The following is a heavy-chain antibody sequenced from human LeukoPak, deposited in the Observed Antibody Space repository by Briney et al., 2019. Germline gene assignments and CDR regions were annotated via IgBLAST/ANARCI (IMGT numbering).Heavy chain of an antibody. J-gene: IGHJ4*02. D-gene: IGHD5-24*01. CDR2: ISFDGSDE. V-gene: IGHV3-30*12. CDR1: GFTFSSYG. Sequence: GGSLRLSCAASGFTFSSYGMHWVRQAPGKGLEWVAVISFDGSDEYYADSVKGRFTISRDNSKNTLYLLMDSLRAEDTAIYYCAKVPKTSSNYYFDFWGQGTLVTVSS. CDR3: AKVPKTSSNYYFDF.